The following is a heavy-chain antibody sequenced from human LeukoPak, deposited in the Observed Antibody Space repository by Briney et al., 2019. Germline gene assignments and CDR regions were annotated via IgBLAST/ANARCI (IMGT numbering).Heavy chain of an antibody. Sequence: SETLSLTWTVSGYSISRAYYWGWIRQPPGKGLEWIGNIHYSGSTYYNPSLKSRVTISVDTSKNQFSLKLSSVTAADTAVYYCARRRDGYNYVDYWGQGTLVTVSS. CDR3: ARRRDGYNYVDY. J-gene: IGHJ4*02. CDR1: GYSISRAYY. CDR2: IHYSGST. D-gene: IGHD5-24*01. V-gene: IGHV4-38-2*02.